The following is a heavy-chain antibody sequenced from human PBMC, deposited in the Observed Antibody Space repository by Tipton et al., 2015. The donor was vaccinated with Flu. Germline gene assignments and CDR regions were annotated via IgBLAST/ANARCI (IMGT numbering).Heavy chain of an antibody. J-gene: IGHJ6*02. D-gene: IGHD2-2*01. CDR3: AGDWRDIVLVPAALREGGCVDG. CDR2: VHPNSGGT. Sequence: QVQLVQSGAEVKKPGASVKVSCKASGYTFTGYYMHWVRQAPGQGLEWMGRVHPNSGGTNYAQKFQGRVTMTRDTSISTAYMELSRLRSDDTAGYYWAGDWRDIVLVPAALREGGCVDGWGQGTTVTVSS. CDR1: GYTFTGYY. V-gene: IGHV1-2*06.